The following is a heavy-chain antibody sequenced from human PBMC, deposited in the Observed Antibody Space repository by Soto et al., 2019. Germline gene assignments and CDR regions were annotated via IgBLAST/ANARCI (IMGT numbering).Heavy chain of an antibody. CDR3: ARAGGGFVPVDY. Sequence: QVQLVQSGAEVKKPGASVKVSCKGSGYTFSTYAIAWVRQAPGKGLEWMAWISAYSGDTNYAPKVQGSATLTTDTFTSTVYLEPASLTSSASAVYDCARAGGGFVPVDYGGEGTLATVSS. CDR1: GYTFSTYA. CDR2: ISAYSGDT. D-gene: IGHD5-12*01. V-gene: IGHV1-18*01. J-gene: IGHJ4*02.